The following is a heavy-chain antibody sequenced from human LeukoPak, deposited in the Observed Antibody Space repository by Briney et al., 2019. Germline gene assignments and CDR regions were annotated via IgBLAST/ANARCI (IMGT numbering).Heavy chain of an antibody. CDR3: AKDMRPKSSPWYAYNGMDV. D-gene: IGHD6-19*01. CDR1: GFKFDDYT. CDR2: FSWDGATT. Sequence: PGGSLRLSCAASGFKFDDYTIHWVRQTPGKALEWVSLFSWDGATTYYADSVKGRFTIFRDNNKNSLYLQMNTLRTEDTAVYYCAKDMRPKSSPWYAYNGMDVWGPGTTVTVSS. J-gene: IGHJ6*02. V-gene: IGHV3-43*01.